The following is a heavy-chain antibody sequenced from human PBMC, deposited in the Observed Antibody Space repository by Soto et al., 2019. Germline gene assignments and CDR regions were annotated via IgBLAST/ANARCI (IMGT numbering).Heavy chain of an antibody. V-gene: IGHV1-69*12. CDR2: IIPIFGTA. CDR1: GGTFSSYA. Sequence: QVQLVQSGAEVKKPGSSVKVSCKASGGTFSSYAISWVRQAPGQGLEWMGGIIPIFGTANYAQKFQGRVTITADESTSTAYMELSSLRSEDTAVYYCTVFITMVRGVIPPYYGMDVWGQGTTVTVSS. J-gene: IGHJ6*02. CDR3: TVFITMVRGVIPPYYGMDV. D-gene: IGHD3-10*01.